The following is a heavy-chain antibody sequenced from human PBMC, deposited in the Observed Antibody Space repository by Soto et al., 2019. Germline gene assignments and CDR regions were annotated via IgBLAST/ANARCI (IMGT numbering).Heavy chain of an antibody. CDR2: ISAYNGNT. J-gene: IGHJ6*02. Sequence: ASVKVSCKASGYTFTSYGISWVRQAPGQGLEWMGWISAYNGNTNHAQKLQGRVTMTTDTSTSTAYMELRSLRSDDTAVYYCARDSYDFWSGYHPSFYYYGMDVWGQGTTVTVSS. CDR1: GYTFTSYG. V-gene: IGHV1-18*01. CDR3: ARDSYDFWSGYHPSFYYYGMDV. D-gene: IGHD3-3*01.